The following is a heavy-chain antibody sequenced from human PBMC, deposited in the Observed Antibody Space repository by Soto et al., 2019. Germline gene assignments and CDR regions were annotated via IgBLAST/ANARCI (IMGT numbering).Heavy chain of an antibody. D-gene: IGHD2-15*01. Sequence: QVQLVESGGGVVQPGRSLRLSCAASGFTFSSYAMHWVRQAPGKGLEWVAVISYDGSNKYYADSVKGRFTISRDNSKXTRXXQXHRQRAEDTAVYYCASAGSDGGSCYTLVGLRYGMDVWGQGTKVTVSS. V-gene: IGHV3-30-3*01. J-gene: IGHJ6*02. CDR2: ISYDGSNK. CDR3: ASAGSDGGSCYTLVGLRYGMDV. CDR1: GFTFSSYA.